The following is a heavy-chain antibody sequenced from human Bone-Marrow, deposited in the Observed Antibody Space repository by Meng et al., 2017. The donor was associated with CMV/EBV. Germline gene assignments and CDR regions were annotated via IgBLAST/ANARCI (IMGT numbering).Heavy chain of an antibody. D-gene: IGHD6-6*01. V-gene: IGHV4-34*01. Sequence: GSLRLSCAVYGGSFSGYYWSWIRQPPGKGLEWIGEINHSGSTNYNPSLKSRVTISVDTSKNQFSLKLSSVTAADTAVYYCATLRYSSSFHYYYSMDVWGQGTTVTVSS. CDR3: ATLRYSSSFHYYYSMDV. J-gene: IGHJ6*02. CDR2: INHSGST. CDR1: GGSFSGYY.